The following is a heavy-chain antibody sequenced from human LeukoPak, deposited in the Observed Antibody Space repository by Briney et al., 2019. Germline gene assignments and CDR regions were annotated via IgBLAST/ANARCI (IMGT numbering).Heavy chain of an antibody. CDR3: TTDPWNDGEVY. Sequence: GGSLRLSCAASGFTFSSYAMSWVRQAPGKGLEWVGRIKSKTDGGTTDYAAPVKGRFTISRDDSKNTLYLQMNSLKTEDTAVYYCTTDPWNDGEVYWGQGTLVTVSS. CDR1: GFTFSSYA. D-gene: IGHD1-1*01. J-gene: IGHJ4*02. CDR2: IKSKTDGGTT. V-gene: IGHV3-15*01.